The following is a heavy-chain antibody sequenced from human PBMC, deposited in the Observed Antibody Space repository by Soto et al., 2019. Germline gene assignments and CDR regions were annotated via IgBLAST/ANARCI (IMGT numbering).Heavy chain of an antibody. CDR1: GFTFDDYA. CDR2: ISWNSGSI. Sequence: GGSLRLSCAASGFTFDDYAMHWVRQAPGKGLEWVSGISWNSGSIGYADSVKGRFTISRDNAKNSLYLQMNSLRAEDTALYYCAKEPFNDYGDYVFDYWGQGTLVTVSS. D-gene: IGHD4-17*01. V-gene: IGHV3-9*01. J-gene: IGHJ4*02. CDR3: AKEPFNDYGDYVFDY.